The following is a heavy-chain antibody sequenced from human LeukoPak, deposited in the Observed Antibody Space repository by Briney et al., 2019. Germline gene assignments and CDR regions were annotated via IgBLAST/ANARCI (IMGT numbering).Heavy chain of an antibody. D-gene: IGHD3-22*01. J-gene: IGHJ3*02. CDR1: GGSISNYY. CDR2: IYYSGST. CDR3: ARGRGPYYDSSGYYRDAFDI. Sequence: SETLSLTCTVSGGSISNYYWTWIRQPPGKGLEWIGYIYYSGSTNYNPSLKSRVTISVDTSKNQFSLKLSSVTAADTAVYYCARGRGPYYDSSGYYRDAFDIWGQGTMVTVSS. V-gene: IGHV4-59*01.